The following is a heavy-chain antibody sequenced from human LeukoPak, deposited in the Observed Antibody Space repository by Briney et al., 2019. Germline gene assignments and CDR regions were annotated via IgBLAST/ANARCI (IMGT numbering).Heavy chain of an antibody. D-gene: IGHD2-2*01. CDR1: GFTFSSYA. CDR3: AREDCSSTSCFGFDY. CDR2: ISSSSSYI. J-gene: IGHJ4*02. Sequence: PGGSLRLSCAASGFTFSSYAMHWVRQAPGKGLEWVSSISSSSSYIYYADSVKGRFTISRDNAKNSLYLQMNSLRAEDTAVYYCAREDCSSTSCFGFDYWGQGTLVTVSS. V-gene: IGHV3-21*01.